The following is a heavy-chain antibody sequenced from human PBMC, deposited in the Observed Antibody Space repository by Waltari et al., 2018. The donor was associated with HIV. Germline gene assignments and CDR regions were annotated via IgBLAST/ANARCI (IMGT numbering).Heavy chain of an antibody. V-gene: IGHV3-11*01. J-gene: IGHJ4*02. CDR1: GFTFSDYH. D-gene: IGHD5-12*01. CDR3: ARPRYSGYDYPTYFDS. Sequence: QVQLVESGGGLVKPGGSLRLSCAASGFTFSDYHMSWIRQPPGKGLEWVSYINTGGSNDHYSDSGKGRFNISRDNAKNALYLQMDNLRGEDTAVYYCARPRYSGYDYPTYFDSWGQGNLVTVSS. CDR2: INTGGSND.